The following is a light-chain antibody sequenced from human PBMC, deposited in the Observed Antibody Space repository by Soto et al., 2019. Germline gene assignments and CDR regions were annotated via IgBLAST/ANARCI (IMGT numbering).Light chain of an antibody. V-gene: IGKV1-12*01. CDR1: QPISSW. Sequence: DIQMTQSPSSVSASVGDRVTISCRASQPISSWLAWYQQKPGEAPKLLIYGASILQSGVPSRFSGSESGTLFTLTISSLQPEDFATYYCQQSYSTPPFTFGPGTKVDIK. J-gene: IGKJ3*01. CDR2: GAS. CDR3: QQSYSTPPFT.